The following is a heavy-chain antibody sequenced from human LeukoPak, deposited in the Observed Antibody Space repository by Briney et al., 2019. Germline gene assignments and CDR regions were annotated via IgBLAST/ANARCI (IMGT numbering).Heavy chain of an antibody. CDR2: INHSGST. Sequence: SETLSLTCAVYGGSFSGYYWSWIRQPPGKGLEWIGEINHSGSTNYNPSLKSRVTISVDTSKNQFSLKLSSVTAADTAVYYCARVRPFKGDYVWGSYRYPSWFDPWGQGTLVTVSS. D-gene: IGHD3-16*02. V-gene: IGHV4-34*01. J-gene: IGHJ5*02. CDR3: ARVRPFKGDYVWGSYRYPSWFDP. CDR1: GGSFSGYY.